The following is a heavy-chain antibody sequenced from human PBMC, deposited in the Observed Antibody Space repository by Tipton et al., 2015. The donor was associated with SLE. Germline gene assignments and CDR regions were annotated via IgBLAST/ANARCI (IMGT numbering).Heavy chain of an antibody. CDR1: GFTFSSYW. CDR3: ARSYCSGGRCNSKAFDI. J-gene: IGHJ3*02. CDR2: ISPDGTEE. Sequence: SLRLSCAASGFTFSSYWMAWVRQAPGKGLEWVARISPDGTEEHYVDSVRGRFTASRDGAKNSIHLQMNSLTAEDTAVYYCARSYCSGGRCNSKAFDIWGQGTMVTVSA. V-gene: IGHV3-7*01. D-gene: IGHD2-15*01.